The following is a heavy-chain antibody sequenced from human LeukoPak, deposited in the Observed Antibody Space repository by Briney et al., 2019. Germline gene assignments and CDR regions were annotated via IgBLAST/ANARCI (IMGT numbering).Heavy chain of an antibody. CDR3: ARQGRGYSYTDY. V-gene: IGHV4-34*01. D-gene: IGHD5-18*01. CDR1: GGSFSGYY. J-gene: IGHJ4*02. Sequence: SETLSLTCAVYGGSFSGYYWSWIRQPPGKGLEWIGEINHSGSTNYNPSLKSRVTISVDTSKNQFSLKLSSVTAADTAVYYCARQGRGYSYTDYWGQGTLVTVSS. CDR2: INHSGST.